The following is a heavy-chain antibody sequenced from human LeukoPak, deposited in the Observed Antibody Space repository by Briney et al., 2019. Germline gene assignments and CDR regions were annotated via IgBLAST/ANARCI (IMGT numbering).Heavy chain of an antibody. CDR2: IIPIFGTA. J-gene: IGHJ6*02. Sequence: ASVKVSCKASGGTFSSYAISWVRQAPGQGLEWMGGIIPIFGTANYAQKFQGRVTITADESTSTAYMELSSLRSEDTAVYYCARGSPLITMDYGMDVWGQGTTVTVSS. CDR1: GGTFSSYA. CDR3: ARGSPLITMDYGMDV. V-gene: IGHV1-69*13. D-gene: IGHD3-10*01.